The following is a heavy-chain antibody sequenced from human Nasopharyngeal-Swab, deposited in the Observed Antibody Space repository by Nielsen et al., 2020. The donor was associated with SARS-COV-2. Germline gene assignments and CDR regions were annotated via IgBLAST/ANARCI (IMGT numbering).Heavy chain of an antibody. Sequence: ESLKISCAVSGGSFSDYNWSWIRQPPGKGLEWIGNIYHSGRTNYNPSLKSRLAISIDTSKKQFSLKLSSVTAADTAVYYCARGAPGYWGQGTLVTVSS. CDR2: IYHSGRT. CDR3: ARGAPGY. CDR1: GGSFSDYN. V-gene: IGHV4-34*01. J-gene: IGHJ4*01.